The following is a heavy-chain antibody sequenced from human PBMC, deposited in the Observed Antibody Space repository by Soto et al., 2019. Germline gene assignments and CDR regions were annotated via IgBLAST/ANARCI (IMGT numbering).Heavy chain of an antibody. J-gene: IGHJ4*02. V-gene: IGHV3-23*01. D-gene: IGHD6-19*01. Sequence: PGGSLRLSCAASGFTFSSYAMSWVRQAPGKGLEWVSAISGSGGSTYYADSVKGRFTISRDNSKNTLYLQMNSLRAEDTAVYYCAKDGHGSGWYARRNDYWGQGTLVTVSS. CDR2: ISGSGGST. CDR1: GFTFSSYA. CDR3: AKDGHGSGWYARRNDY.